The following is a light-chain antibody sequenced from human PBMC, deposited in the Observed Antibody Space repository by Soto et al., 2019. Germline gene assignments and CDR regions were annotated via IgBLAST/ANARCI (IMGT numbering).Light chain of an antibody. J-gene: IGKJ4*01. CDR1: QSISSY. CDR3: QQSYSTLPLT. V-gene: IGKV1-39*01. CDR2: AAS. Sequence: DIQMTQSPSSLSASVGDRVTITCRASQSISSYLDWYQQKPGKAPKLLIYAASSLQSGVPSRFSGSGSGTEVTLPISSLQPEDFATYYCQQSYSTLPLTFGGGTKVEIK.